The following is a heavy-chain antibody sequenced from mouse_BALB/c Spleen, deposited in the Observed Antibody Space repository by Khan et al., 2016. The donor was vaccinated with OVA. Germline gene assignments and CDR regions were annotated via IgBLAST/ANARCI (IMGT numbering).Heavy chain of an antibody. CDR1: GFSLTDYG. D-gene: IGHD2-14*01. CDR3: ARHLIRYQYDMDY. Sequence: VQLQESGPGLVAPSQSLSITCTVSGFSLTDYGVSWIRQPPGKGLEWLGVIWGGGSTYYNSALKSRLSISKDNSKRQVFLKMNSLQTDDTAMYYCARHLIRYQYDMDYWGQGTTVTVSS. CDR2: IWGGGST. V-gene: IGHV2-6-5*01. J-gene: IGHJ2*01.